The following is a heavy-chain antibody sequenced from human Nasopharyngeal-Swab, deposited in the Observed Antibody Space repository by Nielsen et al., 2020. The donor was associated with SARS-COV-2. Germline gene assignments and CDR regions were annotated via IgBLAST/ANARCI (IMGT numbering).Heavy chain of an antibody. V-gene: IGHV3-23*01. CDR3: AKLGGGVGY. CDR2: ISFRGATK. D-gene: IGHD3-16*01. Sequence: WIRQPPGKGLEWISAISFRGATKYYADSVKGRFTVSRDNSKNTLYLQMNSLRADDTALYYCAKLGGGVGYWGQGALVTVSS. J-gene: IGHJ4*02.